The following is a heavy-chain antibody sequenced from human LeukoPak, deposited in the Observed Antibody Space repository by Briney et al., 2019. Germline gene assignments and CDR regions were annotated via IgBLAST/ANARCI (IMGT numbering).Heavy chain of an antibody. CDR2: INAGNGNT. Sequence: ASVKVSCKASGYTFTSYYMHWVRQAPGQRLEWMGWINAGNGNTKYSQKFQGRVTITRDTSASTAYMELSSLRSEDTAVYYCARTRACSSTSCYFSYYYYGMDVWGQGTTVTVSS. CDR1: GYTFTSYY. V-gene: IGHV1-3*01. J-gene: IGHJ6*02. D-gene: IGHD2-2*01. CDR3: ARTRACSSTSCYFSYYYYGMDV.